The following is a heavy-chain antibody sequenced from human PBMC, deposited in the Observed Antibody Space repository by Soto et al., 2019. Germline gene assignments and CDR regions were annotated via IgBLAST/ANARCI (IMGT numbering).Heavy chain of an antibody. CDR1: GGSISSGGYY. D-gene: IGHD6-6*01. CDR2: ISYSGST. CDR3: ARDRVMEYSSSGRVGMDV. Sequence: QVQLQESGPGLVKPSQTLSLTCTVSGGSISSGGYYWSWIRQHPGKGLEWIGYISYSGSTYYNPSLKSRVTISVETAKNQCSLKLSSVTAADTAVYCCARDRVMEYSSSGRVGMDVWGQGTTVTVSS. V-gene: IGHV4-31*03. J-gene: IGHJ6*02.